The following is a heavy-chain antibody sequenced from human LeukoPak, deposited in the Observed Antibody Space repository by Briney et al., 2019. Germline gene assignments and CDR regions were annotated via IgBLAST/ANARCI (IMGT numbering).Heavy chain of an antibody. V-gene: IGHV3-30*02. D-gene: IGHD3-10*01. CDR1: GFTFSSYG. CDR2: IRYDENNK. CDR3: AKDGRQRKTYYYASGGANAFDI. Sequence: GGSLRLSCAASGFTFSSYGMHWVRQAPGKGLEWVAFIRYDENNKFYADSVKGRFTISRDSSKNTLSLQMNSLRAEDTAMYYCAKDGRQRKTYYYASGGANAFDIWGQGTMVTVSS. J-gene: IGHJ3*02.